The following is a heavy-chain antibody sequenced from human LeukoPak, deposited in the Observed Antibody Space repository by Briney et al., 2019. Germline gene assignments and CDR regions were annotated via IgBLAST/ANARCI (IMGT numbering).Heavy chain of an antibody. CDR2: MSPNSGDT. D-gene: IGHD3-10*01. CDR3: ARVGLRGSGTHHDWFDS. V-gene: IGHV1-8*01. J-gene: IGHJ5*01. Sequence: ASVKVSCKPSGYTFTNFDINWVRQATGEGLEWMGWMSPNSGDTGYAQKFQGRVTMTRDTSINTAYMELSNLRSEDTAVYYCARVGLRGSGTHHDWFDSWGQGTLITVSS. CDR1: GYTFTNFD.